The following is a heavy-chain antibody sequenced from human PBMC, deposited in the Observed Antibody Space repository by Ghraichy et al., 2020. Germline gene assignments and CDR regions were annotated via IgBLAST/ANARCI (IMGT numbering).Heavy chain of an antibody. CDR3: TRERGYSYDAFDI. CDR2: IDSDGSSM. D-gene: IGHD5-24*01. J-gene: IGHJ3*02. V-gene: IGHV3-74*03. CDR1: GYTFSDYL. Sequence: GGSLRLSCAGSGYTFSDYLLHGVRQTPVKGVEWVSHIDSDGSSMTNADSVKGRFTISRDNARNGFFLQMKGLRPEEMVVYFLTRERGYSYDAFDIWGKGTVIAHSS.